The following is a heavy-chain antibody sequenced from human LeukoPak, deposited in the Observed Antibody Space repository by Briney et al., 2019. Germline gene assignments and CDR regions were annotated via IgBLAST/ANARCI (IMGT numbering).Heavy chain of an antibody. CDR1: GFTFSSYA. J-gene: IGHJ3*02. D-gene: IGHD2-15*01. CDR2: ISGSGGRT. Sequence: GGSLRLSCAASGFTFSSYAMSWVRQAPGKGLEWVSAISGSGGRTYYADSVRGRFTISRDNSKNTLYLQMNSLRAEDTAVYYCAKVLGLRVVVDAFDIWGQGTMVTVSS. CDR3: AKVLGLRVVVDAFDI. V-gene: IGHV3-23*01.